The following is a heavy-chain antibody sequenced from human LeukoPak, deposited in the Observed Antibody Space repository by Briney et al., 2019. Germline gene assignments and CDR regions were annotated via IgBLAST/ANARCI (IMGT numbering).Heavy chain of an antibody. Sequence: GGSLRLSCAASGFTFSSYSMNWVRQAPGKGLEWVSSISSSSSYIYYAGSVKGRFTISRDNAKNSLYLQMNSLRAEDTAVYYCARDMIVVVMGDAFDIWGQGTMVTVSS. CDR1: GFTFSSYS. CDR3: ARDMIVVVMGDAFDI. J-gene: IGHJ3*02. V-gene: IGHV3-21*01. D-gene: IGHD3-22*01. CDR2: ISSSSSYI.